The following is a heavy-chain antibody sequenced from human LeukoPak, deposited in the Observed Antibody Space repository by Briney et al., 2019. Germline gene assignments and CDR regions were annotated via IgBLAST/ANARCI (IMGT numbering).Heavy chain of an antibody. CDR3: ARGKDY. Sequence: TSETLSLTCAVYGGSFSGYYWSWIRQPPGKGLEWIGEINHSGSTNYNPSLKSRVTISVDTSKNQFSLKLSSVTAADTAVYYCARGKDYWGQGTLVTVSS. CDR1: GGSFSGYY. V-gene: IGHV4-34*01. CDR2: INHSGST. J-gene: IGHJ4*02.